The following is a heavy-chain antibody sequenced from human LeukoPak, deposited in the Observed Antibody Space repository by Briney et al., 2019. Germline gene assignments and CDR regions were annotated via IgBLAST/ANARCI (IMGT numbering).Heavy chain of an antibody. Sequence: SETLSLTCAVPGGSVNIYYWTWVRQPAGKALEWIGRISTSGSSRYNPSLKSRVTMSVDTPKNQFSLKLSSVTAADTALYYCARDRAVVNAIGGVFDIWGQGTMVTVSS. V-gene: IGHV4-4*07. J-gene: IGHJ3*02. D-gene: IGHD3-22*01. CDR2: ISTSGSS. CDR1: GGSVNIYY. CDR3: ARDRAVVNAIGGVFDI.